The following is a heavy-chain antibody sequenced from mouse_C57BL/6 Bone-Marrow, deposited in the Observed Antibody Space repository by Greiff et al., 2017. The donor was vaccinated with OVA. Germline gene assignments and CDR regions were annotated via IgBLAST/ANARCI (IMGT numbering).Heavy chain of an antibody. CDR1: GYTFTSYW. V-gene: IGHV1-69*01. J-gene: IGHJ4*01. Sequence: QVQLQQPGAELVMPGASVKLSCKASGYTFTSYWMHWVKQRPGQGLEWIGEIDPSDSYTNYNQKFKGKSTLTVDKSSSTAYMQLSSLTSEDSAVYYCALYYVYGYAMDYWGQGTSVTVSS. CDR3: ALYYVYGYAMDY. CDR2: IDPSDSYT. D-gene: IGHD2-2*01.